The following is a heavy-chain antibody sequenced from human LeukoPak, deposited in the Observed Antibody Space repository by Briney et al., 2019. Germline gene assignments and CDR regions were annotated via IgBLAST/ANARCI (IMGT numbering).Heavy chain of an antibody. D-gene: IGHD3/OR15-3a*01. CDR2: IYHSGST. V-gene: IGHV4-38-2*02. Sequence: SETLSLTCTVSGYSTSSGYYWGWIRQPPGKGLEWIGSIYHSGSTYYNPSLKSRVTISVDTSKNQFSLKLSSVTAADTAVYYCARHLRWRTSFSPFDYWGQGTLVTVSS. CDR3: ARHLRWRTSFSPFDY. J-gene: IGHJ4*02. CDR1: GYSTSSGYY.